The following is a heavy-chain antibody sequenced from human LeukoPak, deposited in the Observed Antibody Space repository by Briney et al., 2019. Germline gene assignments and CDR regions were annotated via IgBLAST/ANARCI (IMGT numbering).Heavy chain of an antibody. CDR3: AKGKQWLIPNWFDP. J-gene: IGHJ5*02. V-gene: IGHV3-23*01. CDR2: ISGSGSST. D-gene: IGHD6-19*01. Sequence: GGSLRLSCAASGFTFSSYSMSWVRQTPGKGLEWVSSISGSGSSTNYADSVKGRFTISRDNSKNTLHLQMNSLRADDTAVYYCAKGKQWLIPNWFDPWGQGTLITVSS. CDR1: GFTFSSYS.